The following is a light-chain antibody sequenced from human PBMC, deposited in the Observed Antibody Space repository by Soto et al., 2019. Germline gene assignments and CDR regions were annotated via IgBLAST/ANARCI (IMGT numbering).Light chain of an antibody. CDR3: QQSYSTLPWT. CDR1: QSVTIGY. V-gene: IGKV1-39*01. J-gene: IGKJ1*01. CDR2: AAS. Sequence: TQSPGTLSLSPGERATLSCRASQSVTIGYLAWFQQKPGKAPKLLIYAASSLQSGVPSRFSGSGSGTDFTLTISSLQPEDFATYYCQQSYSTLPWTFGQGTKVEIK.